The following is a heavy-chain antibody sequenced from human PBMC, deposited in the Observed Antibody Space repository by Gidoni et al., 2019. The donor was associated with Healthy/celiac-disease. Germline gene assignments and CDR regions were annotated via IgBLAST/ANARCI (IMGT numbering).Heavy chain of an antibody. J-gene: IGHJ3*02. Sequence: QLQLQESVPGLVKPSQTLSLTCAVSRYSPSRGYYWGWIRPPPGTGREWIGSIYHSGSTYYNPSLKSRVTISVDASKNQFSLKLSSVTAADTAVYYCARDLAPYSNYASDAFDIWGQGTMVTVSS. CDR3: ARDLAPYSNYASDAFDI. V-gene: IGHV4-38-2*02. CDR2: IYHSGST. D-gene: IGHD4-4*01. CDR1: RYSPSRGYY.